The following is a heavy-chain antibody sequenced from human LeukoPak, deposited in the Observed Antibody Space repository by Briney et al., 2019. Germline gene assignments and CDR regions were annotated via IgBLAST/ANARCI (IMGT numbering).Heavy chain of an antibody. CDR1: GGSISSSSYY. D-gene: IGHD2-2*01. J-gene: IGHJ1*01. Sequence: SETLSLTCTVSGGSISSSSYYWGWIRQPPGKGLEWIGSIYYSGSTYYNPSLKSRVTISVDTSKNQFSLKLSSVTAADTAVYYCARAAQGCSSTSCLDYFQHWGQGTLVTVSS. CDR3: ARAAQGCSSTSCLDYFQH. CDR2: IYYSGST. V-gene: IGHV4-39*07.